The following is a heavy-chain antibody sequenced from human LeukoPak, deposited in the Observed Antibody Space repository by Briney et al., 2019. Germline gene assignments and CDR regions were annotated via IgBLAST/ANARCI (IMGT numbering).Heavy chain of an antibody. CDR3: TRERLYGASALDY. V-gene: IGHV3-30-3*01. CDR2: ISYDGSNK. CDR1: GFTFSSYA. D-gene: IGHD4-17*01. J-gene: IGHJ4*02. Sequence: GGSLRLSCAASGFTFSSYAMHWVRQAPGKGLEWVAVISYDGSNKYYADSVKGRFTISRDNSKDSLYLHINSLRAEDTAVYYCTRERLYGASALDYWGQGTVVTVSS.